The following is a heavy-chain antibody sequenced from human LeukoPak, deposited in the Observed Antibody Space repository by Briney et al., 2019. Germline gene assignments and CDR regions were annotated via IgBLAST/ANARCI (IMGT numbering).Heavy chain of an antibody. CDR2: ISSSGSTI. CDR1: GFTFSDYY. V-gene: IGHV3-11*04. D-gene: IGHD3-3*01. Sequence: GGSLRLSCAASGFTFSDYYMSWIRQAPGKGLEWVSYISSSGSTIYYADSVKGRFTISRDNAKNSLYLQMNSLRAEDTAVYYCARYITIFGVVISHLDPWAREPWSPSPQ. CDR3: ARYITIFGVVISHLDP. J-gene: IGHJ5*02.